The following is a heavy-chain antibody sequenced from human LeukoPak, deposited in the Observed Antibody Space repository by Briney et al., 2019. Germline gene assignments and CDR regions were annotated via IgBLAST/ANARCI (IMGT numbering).Heavy chain of an antibody. CDR3: ANEIRPNDY. J-gene: IGHJ4*02. CDR1: GFTFSSHA. Sequence: GGSLRLSCGASGFTFSSHATTWVRQAPGQGLEWVSAISISGDTTYYADAVKGRFTISRDNSKNTVYLQMNSLRAEDTAVYYCANEIRPNDYWGQGTLVTVSS. D-gene: IGHD4-17*01. V-gene: IGHV3-23*01. CDR2: ISISGDTT.